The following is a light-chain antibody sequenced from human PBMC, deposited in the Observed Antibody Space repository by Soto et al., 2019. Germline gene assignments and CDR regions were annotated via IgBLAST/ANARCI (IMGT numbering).Light chain of an antibody. CDR1: QSAISN. V-gene: IGKV3-15*01. CDR3: QQYNDWPRT. J-gene: IGKJ1*01. CDR2: GAS. Sequence: IVMTQSPATLSVSPGEIVTRACRASQSAISNLAWYQQKPGQAPRLLIYGASTRATGSPDRFSASGSATEFTLTISSLLSEDFAVYYCQQYNDWPRTFGQGTKVDIK.